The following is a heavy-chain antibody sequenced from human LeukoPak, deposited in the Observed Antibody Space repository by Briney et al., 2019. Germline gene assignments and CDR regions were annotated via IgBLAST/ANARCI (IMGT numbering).Heavy chain of an antibody. V-gene: IGHV1-46*01. Sequence: ASVKVSCKASGYTFARYYIHWVRQAPGQGLEWMGIINPSGGSTRYAQKFQGRVTMTRDTSASTVYMELSSLRSDDTAVYYCARGGYYDSSGSFDPWGQGTLVTVSS. CDR1: GYTFARYY. D-gene: IGHD3-22*01. CDR2: INPSGGST. J-gene: IGHJ5*02. CDR3: ARGGYYDSSGSFDP.